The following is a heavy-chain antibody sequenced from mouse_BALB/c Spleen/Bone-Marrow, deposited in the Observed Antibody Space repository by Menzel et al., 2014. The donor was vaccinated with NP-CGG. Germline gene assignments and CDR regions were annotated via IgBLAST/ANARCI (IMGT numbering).Heavy chain of an antibody. V-gene: IGHV6-6*02. CDR1: GFTFSNYW. J-gene: IGHJ3*01. CDR2: IRLKSNNYAT. Sequence: EVKGEESGGGLVQPGGSMKLSCVASGFTFSNYWMNWVRQSPEKGLEWVAEIRLKSNNYATHYAESVKGRFTISRDDSKSSVYLQMNNLRAEDTGIYYCTTGFAYWGQGTLVTVSA. CDR3: TTGFAY.